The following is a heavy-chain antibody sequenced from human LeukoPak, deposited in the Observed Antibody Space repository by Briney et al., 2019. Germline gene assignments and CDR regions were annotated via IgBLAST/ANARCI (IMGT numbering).Heavy chain of an antibody. V-gene: IGHV4-61*02. CDR3: ARAQQWLPLTY. CDR2: INPIGTT. Sequence: PSQILSLTCTVSGGSVRRGNYYWTWIRQPAGQGLEWIGRINPIGTTDYNPSLKSRVTISVDTSKNQFSLKLTSVTAADTAVYYCARAQQWLPLTYWGQGTLVTVSP. CDR1: GGSVRRGNYY. D-gene: IGHD6-19*01. J-gene: IGHJ4*02.